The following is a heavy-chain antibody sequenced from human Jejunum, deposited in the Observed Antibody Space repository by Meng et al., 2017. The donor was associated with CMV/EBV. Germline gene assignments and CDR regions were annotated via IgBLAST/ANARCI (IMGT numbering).Heavy chain of an antibody. Sequence: FTFSNYAMSWVRQAPGKGLEWVSIIYSGGSSTNYADSVKGRFTISRDDSKNTLYLQMNSLRAEDTALYYCAKGPLGYCSGGYCYFDYWGQGTLVTVSS. J-gene: IGHJ4*02. D-gene: IGHD2-15*01. CDR3: AKGPLGYCSGGYCYFDY. V-gene: IGHV3-23*03. CDR1: FTFSNYA. CDR2: IYSGGSST.